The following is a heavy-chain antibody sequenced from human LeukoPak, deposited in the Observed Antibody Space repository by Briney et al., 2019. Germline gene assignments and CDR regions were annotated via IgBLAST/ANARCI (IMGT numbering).Heavy chain of an antibody. CDR3: ARESSGMDV. V-gene: IGHV1-2*02. CDR1: GNTFTDYY. CDR2: INPNSGGT. Sequence: ASVKVSRKASGNTFTDYYMHWVRQAPGQGLEWMGWINPNSGGTNYAQKFQDRVTMTRDTSISTAYMELSRLRSDDTGVYYCARESSGMDVWGQGTTVTVSS. J-gene: IGHJ6*02.